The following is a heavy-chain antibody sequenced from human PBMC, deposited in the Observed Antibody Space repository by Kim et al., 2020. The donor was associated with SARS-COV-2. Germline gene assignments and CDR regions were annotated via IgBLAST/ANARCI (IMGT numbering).Heavy chain of an antibody. J-gene: IGHJ5*02. Sequence: GGSLRLSCAASGFTFSSYSMNWVRQAPGKGLEWVSSISSSSSYIYYADSVKGRFTISRDNAKNSLYLQMNSLRAEDTAVYYCARDPTSRVTTRINWFDPWGQGTLVTVSS. CDR1: GFTFSSYS. CDR2: ISSSSSYI. D-gene: IGHD4-4*01. V-gene: IGHV3-21*01. CDR3: ARDPTSRVTTRINWFDP.